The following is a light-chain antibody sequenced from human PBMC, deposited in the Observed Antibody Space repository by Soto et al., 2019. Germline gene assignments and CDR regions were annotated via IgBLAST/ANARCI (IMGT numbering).Light chain of an antibody. CDR3: QQYGSSPLT. V-gene: IGKV3-20*01. Sequence: EIVLTQSPGTLSLSPGERATLSCRASQYVSTTFFAWYQQKPGQAPRLLIYGTSNRATGIPDRFSGSGFGKDFTLTISRPEPEDFAVYYCQQYGSSPLTFGGGTRMEMK. J-gene: IGKJ4*01. CDR1: QYVSTTF. CDR2: GTS.